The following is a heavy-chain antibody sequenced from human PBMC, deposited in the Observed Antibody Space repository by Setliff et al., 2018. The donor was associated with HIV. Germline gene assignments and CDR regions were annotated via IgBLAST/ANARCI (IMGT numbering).Heavy chain of an antibody. Sequence: PSETLSLTCTVSGGSISSNSYYWSWIRQPAGKGLEWIGHIYTNGRTNYNPPLKSRFTISRDTSKNTLYLHLNNLRGDDTAVYYCAKGCGGAGFCYYADYWGQGTVVTVSS. CDR3: AKGCGGAGFCYYADY. V-gene: IGHV4-61*09. J-gene: IGHJ4*02. CDR1: GGSISSNSYY. D-gene: IGHD2-21*01. CDR2: IYTNGRT.